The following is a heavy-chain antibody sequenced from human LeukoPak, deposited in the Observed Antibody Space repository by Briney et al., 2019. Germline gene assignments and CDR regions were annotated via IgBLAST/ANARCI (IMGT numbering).Heavy chain of an antibody. CDR2: INHSGRT. V-gene: IGHV4-34*01. Sequence: ASETLSLTCAVYGGSFSGYYWSWIRQPPGKGLEWIGEINHSGRTNYNPSLKSRVTISVDTSKNQFSLKLSSVTAADTAVYYCARVAARRGGPGGIDYWGQGTLVTVSS. J-gene: IGHJ4*02. D-gene: IGHD6-6*01. CDR3: ARVAARRGGPGGIDY. CDR1: GGSFSGYY.